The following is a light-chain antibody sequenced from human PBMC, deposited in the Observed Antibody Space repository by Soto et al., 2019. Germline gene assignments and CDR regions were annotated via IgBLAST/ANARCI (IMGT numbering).Light chain of an antibody. CDR2: RAD. Sequence: QSVLTQPPSASGAPGQTATTSFFGGGSNIGSNYVYWYQQPPETAPRLLLYRADQRPSGIPDRFSGSKSGTSASLAISGLRSEDEADYYCAAWDDTLSGLVFGGGTKLTVL. V-gene: IGLV1-47*01. CDR3: AAWDDTLSGLV. J-gene: IGLJ2*01. CDR1: GSNIGSNY.